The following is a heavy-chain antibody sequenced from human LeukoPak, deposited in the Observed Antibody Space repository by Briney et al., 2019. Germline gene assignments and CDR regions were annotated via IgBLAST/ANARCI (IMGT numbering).Heavy chain of an antibody. J-gene: IGHJ3*02. CDR2: IYYSGST. CDR3: ARVIVVVYDAFDI. D-gene: IGHD3-22*01. CDR1: GGSMNSSPYY. Sequence: SETLSLTCTVSGGSMNSSPYYWGWIRQPPGKGLEWIGYIYYSGSTYYNPSLKSRVTISVDTSKNQFSLKLSSVTAADTAVYYCARVIVVVYDAFDIWGQGTMVTASS. V-gene: IGHV4-30-4*08.